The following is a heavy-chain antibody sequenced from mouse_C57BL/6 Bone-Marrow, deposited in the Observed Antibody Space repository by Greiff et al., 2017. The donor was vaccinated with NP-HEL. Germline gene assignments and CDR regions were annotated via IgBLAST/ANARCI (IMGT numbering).Heavy chain of an antibody. D-gene: IGHD1-1*01. Sequence: VQLVESGAELVKPGASVKLSCKASGYTFTEYTIHWVKQRSGQGLEWIGWFYPGSGSIKYIEKFKDKATLTADKSSSTAYMDLSSLTSEDSAVFYGSRHGDYFGSSYEYYDVWGTGNTVTVSA. V-gene: IGHV1-62-2*01. CDR3: SRHGDYFGSSYEYYDV. CDR2: FYPGSGSI. J-gene: IGHJ1*03. CDR1: GYTFTEYT.